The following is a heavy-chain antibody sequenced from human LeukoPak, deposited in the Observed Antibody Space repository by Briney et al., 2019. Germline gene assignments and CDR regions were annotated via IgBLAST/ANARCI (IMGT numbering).Heavy chain of an antibody. D-gene: IGHD6-13*01. V-gene: IGHV4-34*01. CDR3: ARGHASTWYPDF. CDR1: GGSFSGYY. Sequence: SETLSLTCAVYGGSFSGYYWSWIRQPPGKGLEWIGEINHSGSTNYNPSLKSRVTISVDTSKNQFSLNLSSVTAADTAVYYCARGHASTWYPDFWGQGTLVTVSS. CDR2: INHSGST. J-gene: IGHJ4*02.